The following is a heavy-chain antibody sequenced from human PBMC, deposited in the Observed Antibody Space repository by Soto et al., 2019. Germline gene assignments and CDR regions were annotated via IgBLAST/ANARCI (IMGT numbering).Heavy chain of an antibody. D-gene: IGHD3-3*01. CDR3: AKAGFWSGYYSLVDY. J-gene: IGHJ4*02. CDR1: GFIFSSYW. Sequence: PGGSLRLSCEVSGFIFSSYWMSWVRQAPGKGLEWLANIKQDGSVKHYVDSVKGRFTISRDNSKNSVYLQMNSLRAEDTALYYFAKAGFWSGYYSLVDYWGQGTLVTVSS. CDR2: IKQDGSVK. V-gene: IGHV3-7*05.